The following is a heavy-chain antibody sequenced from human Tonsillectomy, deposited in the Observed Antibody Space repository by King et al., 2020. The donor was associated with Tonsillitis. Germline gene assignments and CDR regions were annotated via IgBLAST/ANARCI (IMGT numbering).Heavy chain of an antibody. CDR1: GCTFSSYG. D-gene: IGHD3-22*01. V-gene: IGHV3-30*18. CDR2: ISYDGSNK. J-gene: IGHJ2*01. Sequence: VQLVESGGGVVQPGRSLRLSCAASGCTFSSYGMHWVRQAPGKGLEWVADISYDGSNKYYADSVKGRFTISRDNSKNTLYLKINSLRAEDTAVYYCAKCPTKFYDSSGYWFGNWYFDLWGRGTLVTVSS. CDR3: AKCPTKFYDSSGYWFGNWYFDL.